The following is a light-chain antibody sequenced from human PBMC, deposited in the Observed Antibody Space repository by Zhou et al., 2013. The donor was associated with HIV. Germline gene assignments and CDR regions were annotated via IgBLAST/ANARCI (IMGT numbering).Light chain of an antibody. CDR3: QQSYNTPFT. J-gene: IGKJ3*01. CDR2: DAS. Sequence: DIQMTQSPSSLSASVGDRVTITCQASQDISNYLNWYQQKPGKAPKLLIYDASNLETGVPSRFSGSGSGTDFTLTISSLQPEDFATYYCQQSYNTPFTFGPGTKLDIK. V-gene: IGKV1-33*01. CDR1: QDISNY.